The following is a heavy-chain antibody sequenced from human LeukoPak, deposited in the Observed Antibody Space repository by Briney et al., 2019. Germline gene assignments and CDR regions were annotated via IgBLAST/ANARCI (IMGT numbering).Heavy chain of an antibody. V-gene: IGHV3-7*01. J-gene: IGHJ3*02. Sequence: PGGSLRLSCAASGFIFRRYWMLWVRHPPGKGLEWVATIKPDGSDKYYADSVKGRFTFSRVNSKNSLSLQMNSLSAEETAVYYCVKDSTAWAFVIWGEGTTVTVS. CDR2: IKPDGSDK. CDR3: VKDSTAWAFVI. CDR1: GFIFRRYW. D-gene: IGHD2-8*02.